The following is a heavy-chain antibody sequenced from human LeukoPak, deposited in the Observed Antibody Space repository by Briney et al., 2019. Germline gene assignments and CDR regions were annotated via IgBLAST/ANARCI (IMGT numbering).Heavy chain of an antibody. J-gene: IGHJ6*03. Sequence: GSSVKVSCKASGYTFTGYYMHWVRQAPGQGLEWMGWINPNSGGTNYAQKFQGRVTMTRDTSISTAYMELSRLRSDDTAVYYCARQQWGKYYMDVWGKGTTVTVSS. D-gene: IGHD6-19*01. V-gene: IGHV1-2*02. CDR2: INPNSGGT. CDR1: GYTFTGYY. CDR3: ARQQWGKYYMDV.